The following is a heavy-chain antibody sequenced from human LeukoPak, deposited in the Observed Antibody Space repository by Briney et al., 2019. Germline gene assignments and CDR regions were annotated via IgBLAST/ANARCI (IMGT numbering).Heavy chain of an antibody. D-gene: IGHD6-13*01. V-gene: IGHV1-2*02. CDR2: INPNSGGT. Sequence: ASVKVSCKASGYTFTGYYMHWVRQAPGQGLEWMGWINPNSGGTNYAQKFQGRVTMTRDTSISTAYMELSRLRSDDTAVYYCARAPYSSSWHERGYYFDYWGQGTLVNVSS. CDR3: ARAPYSSSWHERGYYFDY. CDR1: GYTFTGYY. J-gene: IGHJ4*02.